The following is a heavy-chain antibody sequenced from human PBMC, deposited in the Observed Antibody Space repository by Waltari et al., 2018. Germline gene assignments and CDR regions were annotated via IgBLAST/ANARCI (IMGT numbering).Heavy chain of an antibody. CDR2: IRNKANNYST. J-gene: IGHJ4*02. CDR1: GFTFSDHY. D-gene: IGHD2-15*01. Sequence: EVQLVESGGNLVQPGGSLRLSCVASGFTFSDHYMDWVRQVPGKGLEWVGRIRNKANNYSTKYAASVKGRFSLSRDESKNSLYLQMKSLKIEDTAIYYCVREKAAGPFDSWGQVTLVTVSS. CDR3: VREKAAGPFDS. V-gene: IGHV3-72*01.